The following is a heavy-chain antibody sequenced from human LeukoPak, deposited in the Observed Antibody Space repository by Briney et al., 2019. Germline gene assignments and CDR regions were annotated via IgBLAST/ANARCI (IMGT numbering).Heavy chain of an antibody. V-gene: IGHV4-59*08. J-gene: IGHJ6*02. CDR1: GGSVSGYY. Sequence: SETLSLTCTVSGGSVSGYYWSWIRQPPGKGLEWIGYIYYSGNTKYNPSLKSRVTISVDTSKNQFSLKLSSVTAADTAVYYCATRSPYCTNGVCYNGYYGMDVWGQGTTVTVSS. CDR3: ATRSPYCTNGVCYNGYYGMDV. D-gene: IGHD2-8*01. CDR2: IYYSGNT.